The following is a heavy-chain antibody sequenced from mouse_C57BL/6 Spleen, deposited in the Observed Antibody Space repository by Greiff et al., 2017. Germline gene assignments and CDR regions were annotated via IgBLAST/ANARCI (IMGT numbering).Heavy chain of an antibody. V-gene: IGHV1-64*01. CDR3: ALYDYHWYFDV. CDR2: IHPNSGST. D-gene: IGHD2-4*01. Sequence: QVQLQQPGAELVKPGASVKLSCKASGYTFTSYWMHWVKQRPGQGLEWIGMIHPNSGSTNYNEKFKSKATLTVDKSSSTAYMQLSSLTSEDSAVYYCALYDYHWYFDVWGTGTTVTVSS. CDR1: GYTFTSYW. J-gene: IGHJ1*03.